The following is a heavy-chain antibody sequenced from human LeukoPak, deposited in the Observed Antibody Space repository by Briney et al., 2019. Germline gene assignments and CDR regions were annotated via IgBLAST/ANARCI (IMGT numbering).Heavy chain of an antibody. CDR3: ARGPYYYGSGSYYTN. Sequence: SETLSLTCTVSGGSISSYYWSWIRQPAGKGLEWIGRIYTSGSTNYNPSLKTRVTMSVDTSKNRFSLKLSSVTAADTAVYYCARGPYYYGSGSYYTNWGQATLVTVSS. CDR1: GGSISSYY. CDR2: IYTSGST. J-gene: IGHJ4*02. V-gene: IGHV4-4*07. D-gene: IGHD3-10*01.